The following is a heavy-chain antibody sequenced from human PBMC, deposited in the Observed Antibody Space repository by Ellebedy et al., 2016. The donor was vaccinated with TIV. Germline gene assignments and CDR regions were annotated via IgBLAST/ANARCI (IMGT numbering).Heavy chain of an antibody. V-gene: IGHV4-30-4*01. CDR3: ARGPAYYDFWSGYYPFDY. CDR1: GGSISSGDYY. J-gene: IGHJ4*02. D-gene: IGHD3-3*01. CDR2: IYYSGST. Sequence: SETLSLXCTVSGGSISSGDYYWSWIRQPPGKGLEWIGYIYYSGSTYYNPSLKSRVTISVDTSKNQFSLKLSSVTAADTAVYYCARGPAYYDFWSGYYPFDYWGQGTLVTVSS.